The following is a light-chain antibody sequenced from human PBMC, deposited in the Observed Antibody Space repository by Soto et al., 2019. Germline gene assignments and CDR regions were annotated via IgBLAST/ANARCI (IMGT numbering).Light chain of an antibody. CDR2: AXT. CDR3: QQYNNGTRT. V-gene: IGKV3-15*01. J-gene: IGKJ1*01. Sequence: EIVMTQSPATLSVSAGERATVPXRASQSFNINFAWYQQRRGXAPRXXXAAXTTMATGGPARLSGSRSATEFTLTISSLQSEDFAVYYCQQYNNGTRTFGQGTKVDIK. CDR1: QSFNIN.